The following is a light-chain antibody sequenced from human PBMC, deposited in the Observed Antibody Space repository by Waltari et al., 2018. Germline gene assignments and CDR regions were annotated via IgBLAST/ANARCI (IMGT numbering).Light chain of an antibody. CDR1: QSIRSY. CDR2: AAS. V-gene: IGKV1-39*01. J-gene: IGKJ4*01. CDR3: QQSYSTPLVT. Sequence: DIQMTQSPSSLSASVGDRVTITCRASQSIRSYLNWYQQKPGKAPKLLIYAASSLQSGVTSRFSGSGSGTDFTLTSSSLQPEDFATYYCQQSYSTPLVTFGGGTKVEIK.